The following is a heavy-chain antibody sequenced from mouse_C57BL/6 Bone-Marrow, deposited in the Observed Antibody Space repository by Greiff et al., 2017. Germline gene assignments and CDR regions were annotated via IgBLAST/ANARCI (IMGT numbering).Heavy chain of an antibody. J-gene: IGHJ3*01. Sequence: QVQLQQPGAELVKPGASVKLSCQASGYTFTSYWMHWVKQRPGQGLEWIGMIHPNSGSTNYNEKFKSKATLTVDKSSSTAYMQISSLTSEDAAVSYCAKLLRWAYWGQGTLVTVSA. V-gene: IGHV1-64*01. CDR3: AKLLRWAY. CDR1: GYTFTSYW. CDR2: IHPNSGST. D-gene: IGHD1-1*01.